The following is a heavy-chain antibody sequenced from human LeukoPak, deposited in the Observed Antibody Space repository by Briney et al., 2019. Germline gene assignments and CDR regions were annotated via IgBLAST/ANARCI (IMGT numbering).Heavy chain of an antibody. J-gene: IGHJ1*01. V-gene: IGHV1-2*02. CDR2: INPNSGGT. Sequence: GASVKVSCKASGYTFTGYYVHWVRQAPGQGLEWMGWINPNSGGTNYAQKFQGRVTMTRDTSISTAYMELSRLRSDDTAVYYCARSGSSGARAHFQHWGQGTLVTVSS. D-gene: IGHD6-19*01. CDR1: GYTFTGYY. CDR3: ARSGSSGARAHFQH.